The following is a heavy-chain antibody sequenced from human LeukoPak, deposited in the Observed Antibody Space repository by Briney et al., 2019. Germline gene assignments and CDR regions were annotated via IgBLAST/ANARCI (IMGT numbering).Heavy chain of an antibody. CDR2: ISYDGSNK. D-gene: IGHD2-2*02. J-gene: IGHJ5*02. V-gene: IGHV3-30-3*01. Sequence: GGSLRLSCAASGFTFSSYAMHWVRQAPGKGLEWVAVISYDGSNKYYADSVKGRFTISRDNSKNTLYLQMNSLRAEDTAVYYCARGADIVVVPAAIGDWFDPWGQGTLVTVSS. CDR1: GFTFSSYA. CDR3: ARGADIVVVPAAIGDWFDP.